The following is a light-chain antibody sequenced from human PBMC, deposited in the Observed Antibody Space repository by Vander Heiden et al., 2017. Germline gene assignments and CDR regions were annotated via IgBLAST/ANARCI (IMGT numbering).Light chain of an antibody. CDR2: GAS. V-gene: IGKV3-20*01. CDR3: QQESSSPRT. Sequence: EIVLTQSPGTLSLSPGDRASLSCRASQSISSSYLGWYQQKPGQTPRLLIYGASTRATGIPDRFSGSGSGTDFTLTISRLEPEDFAVYYCQQESSSPRTFGQGTKVEV. J-gene: IGKJ1*01. CDR1: QSISSSY.